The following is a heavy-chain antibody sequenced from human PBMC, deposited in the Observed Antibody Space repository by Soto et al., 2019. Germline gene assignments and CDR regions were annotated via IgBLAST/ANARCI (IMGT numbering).Heavy chain of an antibody. CDR3: AKEVHCGGGSCSWSEGFDY. CDR2: ISYEGSHT. D-gene: IGHD2-15*01. CDR1: GFIFSSYG. V-gene: IGHV3-30*18. Sequence: QVQLVESGGGVVQPGRSLRLSCAASGFIFSSYGMHWVRQAPGKGLEWVAVISYEGSHTYYADSVKGRFTITRDNSKNTLYLQMTSLRPGATSVYYCAKEVHCGGGSCSWSEGFDYWGSGTLLTVPS. J-gene: IGHJ4*02.